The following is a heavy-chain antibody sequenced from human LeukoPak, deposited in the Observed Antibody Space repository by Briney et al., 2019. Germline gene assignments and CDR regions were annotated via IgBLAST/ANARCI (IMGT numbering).Heavy chain of an antibody. CDR2: IYYSGST. Sequence: PSETLSLTCTVSGGSISSYYWSWIRQPPGKGLEWIGYIYYSGSTNYNPSLKSRVTIPVDTSKNQFSLKLSSVTAADTAVYYCARAVAVEGYLDAFDIWGQGTMVSVSS. J-gene: IGHJ3*02. CDR1: GGSISSYY. V-gene: IGHV4-59*01. CDR3: ARAVAVEGYLDAFDI. D-gene: IGHD5-24*01.